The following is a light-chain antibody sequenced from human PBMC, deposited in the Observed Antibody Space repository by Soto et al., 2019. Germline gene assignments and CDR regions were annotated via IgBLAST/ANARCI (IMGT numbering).Light chain of an antibody. CDR3: NSYTTCSTLV. CDR2: DVS. V-gene: IGLV2-14*03. J-gene: IGLJ1*01. Sequence: QSVLTQPASVSGSPGQSITISCTGTSSDVGTYKYVSWYQQHPGKAPKLMIYDVSNRPSGVSNRFSGSKSGNTASLTISGLQAEDEADYYCNSYTTCSTLVFGTGTKVTVL. CDR1: SSDVGTYKY.